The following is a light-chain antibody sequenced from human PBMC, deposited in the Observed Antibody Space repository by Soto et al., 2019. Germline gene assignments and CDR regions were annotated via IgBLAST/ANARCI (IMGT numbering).Light chain of an antibody. CDR3: SSYTTSENYV. CDR2: DVS. V-gene: IGLV2-14*01. CDR1: SSDVGAYDY. Sequence: QSALTQPASVSGSPGQSIASSCTGASSDVGAYDYVSWYQQYPGKAPKLMIYDVSNRPSGVSDRFSGSKSGNTASLTISGLQAEDEADYYCSSYTTSENYVFGTGTKLTVL. J-gene: IGLJ1*01.